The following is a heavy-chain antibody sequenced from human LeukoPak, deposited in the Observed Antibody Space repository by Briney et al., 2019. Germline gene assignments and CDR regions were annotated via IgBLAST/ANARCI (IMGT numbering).Heavy chain of an antibody. CDR1: GGTFSSYA. CDR2: IIPIFGTA. D-gene: IGHD2-2*03. V-gene: IGHV1-69*13. CDR3: ARARLDIVVVPAANKNWFDP. Sequence: GASVKVSCKASGGTFSSYAISWVRQAPGQGLEWMGGIIPIFGTANYAQKFQGRVTITADESTSTAYMELSSLRSEDTAVYYCARARLDIVVVPAANKNWFDPWGQGPLVTVS. J-gene: IGHJ5*02.